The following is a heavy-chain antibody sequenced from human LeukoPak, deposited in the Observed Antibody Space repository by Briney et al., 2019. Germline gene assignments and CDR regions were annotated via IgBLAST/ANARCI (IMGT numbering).Heavy chain of an antibody. J-gene: IGHJ6*02. D-gene: IGHD6-6*01. CDR1: GFTFSSYE. CDR2: ISSSGSTI. V-gene: IGHV3-48*03. CDR3: AREYSSFGDV. Sequence: GGSLRLSCAASGFTFSSYEMNWVRQAPGKGLEWVSYISSSGSTIYYADSVMGRFTISRDNAKNSLYLQMNSLRAEDTAVYYCAREYSSFGDVWGQGTTVTVSS.